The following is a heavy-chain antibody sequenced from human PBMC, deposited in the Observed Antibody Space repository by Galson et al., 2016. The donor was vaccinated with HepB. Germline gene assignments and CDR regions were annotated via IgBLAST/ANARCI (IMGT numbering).Heavy chain of an antibody. CDR1: GGSISSSRYY. D-gene: IGHD4-17*01. CDR2: IYYSGST. J-gene: IGHJ4*02. CDR3: ARHLDTRQYGVQLFDY. Sequence: ETLSLTCSVSGGSISSSRYYWGWIRQPPGKGLEWIGSIYYSGSTYSNPSLKSRVTISLDTSKNQFSVKLTSVTAADTAVYYCARHLDTRQYGVQLFDYWGQGALVTVSS. V-gene: IGHV4-39*01.